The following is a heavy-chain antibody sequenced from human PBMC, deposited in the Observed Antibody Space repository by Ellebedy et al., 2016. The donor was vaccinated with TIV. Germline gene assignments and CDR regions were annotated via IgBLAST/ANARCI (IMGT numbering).Heavy chain of an antibody. D-gene: IGHD2-21*02. V-gene: IGHV3-33*08. Sequence: PGGSLRLSCTASRFSFSSYGMHWVRQAPGKGLEWVAVIWYDGSIKYHADSVKGRFTISRDNSNNTLYLQMNSLRAEDKAVYYCARNRGYCGGDCYSSLDGMDVWGQGTTVTVSS. CDR2: IWYDGSIK. J-gene: IGHJ6*02. CDR3: ARNRGYCGGDCYSSLDGMDV. CDR1: RFSFSSYG.